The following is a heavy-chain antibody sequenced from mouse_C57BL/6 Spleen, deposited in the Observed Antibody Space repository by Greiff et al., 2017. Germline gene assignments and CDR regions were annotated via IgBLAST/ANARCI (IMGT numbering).Heavy chain of an antibody. CDR3: ARAPIYYGSKHWYFDV. J-gene: IGHJ1*03. CDR2: ISYDGSN. D-gene: IGHD1-1*01. CDR1: GYSITSGYY. V-gene: IGHV3-6*01. Sequence: EVKLQESGPGLVKPSQSLSLTCSVTGYSITSGYYWNWIRQFPGNKLEWMGYISYDGSNNYNPSLKNRISITRDTSKNQFFLKLNSVTTEDTATYYCARAPIYYGSKHWYFDVWGTGTTVTVSS.